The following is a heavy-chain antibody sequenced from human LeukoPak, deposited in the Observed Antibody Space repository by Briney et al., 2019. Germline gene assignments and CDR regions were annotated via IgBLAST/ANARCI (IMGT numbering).Heavy chain of an antibody. J-gene: IGHJ4*02. Sequence: SETLSLTCAVYGGSFSGYYWSWIRQPPGKGLEWIGEINHSGSTNYNPSLKSRVTISVDTSKNQFSLKLSSVTAADTAVYYCARIMGDYNILTGLYLNYNFDYWGQGTLVTVSS. CDR3: ARIMGDYNILTGLYLNYNFDY. D-gene: IGHD3-9*01. CDR2: INHSGST. CDR1: GGSFSGYY. V-gene: IGHV4-34*01.